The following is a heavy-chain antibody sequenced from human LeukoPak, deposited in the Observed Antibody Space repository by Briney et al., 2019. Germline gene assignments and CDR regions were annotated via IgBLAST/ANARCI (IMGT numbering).Heavy chain of an antibody. J-gene: IGHJ4*02. CDR3: ASKGCTGGNCKHYFDY. D-gene: IGHD2-8*02. Sequence: GGSLRLSCAASGFTFSRYAMHWVRQAPGKGLEWVANIKQDGSEEYYVDSVKGRFTISRDNAKNSLYLQMNSLRAEDTAVYYCASKGCTGGNCKHYFDYWGQGTLVTVAS. CDR1: GFTFSRYA. V-gene: IGHV3-7*03. CDR2: IKQDGSEE.